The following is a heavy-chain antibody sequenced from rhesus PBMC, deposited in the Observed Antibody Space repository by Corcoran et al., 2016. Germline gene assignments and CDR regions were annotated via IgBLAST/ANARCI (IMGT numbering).Heavy chain of an antibody. V-gene: IGHV4-93*02. J-gene: IGHJ3*01. CDR3: ARHKICGLGDAFDF. Sequence: QVQLQESGPAVVKPSETLSLTCAVSGGSISSSTWWSWIRQSPGKGLEWIGGIYGSGGSTEYHPSLKSRVTISINTSKNQFSLKLSSVTAADTAVYYCARHKICGLGDAFDFWGQGLRVTVSS. D-gene: IGHD3-3*01. CDR1: GGSISSSTW. CDR2: IYGSGGST.